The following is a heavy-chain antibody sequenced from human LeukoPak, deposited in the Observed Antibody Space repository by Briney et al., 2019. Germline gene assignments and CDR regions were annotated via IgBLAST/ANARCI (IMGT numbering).Heavy chain of an antibody. V-gene: IGHV3-23*01. CDR3: AILDFVVVPAALHN. J-gene: IGHJ4*02. D-gene: IGHD2-2*01. Sequence: RPGGSLRLSCAAPGFTFSSYAMSWVRQAPGKGLEWVSAISGSGGSTYYADSEKGRFTISRDNSKNTLYLQMNSLRAEDTAVYYCAILDFVVVPAALHNWGQGTLVTVSS. CDR1: GFTFSSYA. CDR2: ISGSGGST.